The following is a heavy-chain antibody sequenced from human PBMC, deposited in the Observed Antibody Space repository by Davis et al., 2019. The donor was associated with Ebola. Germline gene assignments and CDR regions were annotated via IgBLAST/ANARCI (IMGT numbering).Heavy chain of an antibody. CDR2: INHGGST. D-gene: IGHD6-6*01. CDR3: ARGLGEYSRSFDY. V-gene: IGHV4-34*01. J-gene: IGHJ4*02. CDR1: GGSFSSYY. Sequence: SETLSLTCAVYGGSFSSYYWSWVRQSPGKGLEWIGEINHGGSTNYNPSLKSRVTVSVDTSKNQFSLKLRSVTAADTAMYYCARGLGEYSRSFDYWGQGNLVTVSS.